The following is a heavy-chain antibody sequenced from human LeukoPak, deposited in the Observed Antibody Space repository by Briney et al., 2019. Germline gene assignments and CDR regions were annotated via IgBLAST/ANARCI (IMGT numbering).Heavy chain of an antibody. CDR2: IYHSGST. CDR1: GGSISSSNW. D-gene: IGHD6-13*01. V-gene: IGHV4-4*02. CDR3: ARIGAAAGTLDY. J-gene: IGHJ4*02. Sequence: SGTLSLTCAVSGGSISSSNWWSWVRQPPGKGLEWIGEIYHSGSTNYNPSLKSRVTISVDTSKNQFSLKLSSVTAADTAVYYCARIGAAAGTLDYWGQGTLVTVSS.